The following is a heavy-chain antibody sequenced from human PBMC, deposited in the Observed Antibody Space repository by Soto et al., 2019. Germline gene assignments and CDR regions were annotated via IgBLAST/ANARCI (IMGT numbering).Heavy chain of an antibody. J-gene: IGHJ4*02. D-gene: IGHD2-8*01. Sequence: ASVKVSCKASGGTISSYAISWVRQDPRQGLEWMGGIIPIFGTANYAQKFQGRVTITADESTSTAYMELSSLRSEDTAVYYCARDPCTNGVCYEDLDYWGQGTLVTVSS. CDR3: ARDPCTNGVCYEDLDY. CDR2: IIPIFGTA. V-gene: IGHV1-69*13. CDR1: GGTISSYA.